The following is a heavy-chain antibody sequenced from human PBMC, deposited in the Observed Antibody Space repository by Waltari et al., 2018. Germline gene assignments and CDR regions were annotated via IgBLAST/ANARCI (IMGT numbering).Heavy chain of an antibody. CDR1: GYTFTSYA. CDR3: ARARRYCSSTSCPDRWFDP. V-gene: IGHV1-3*01. D-gene: IGHD2-2*01. J-gene: IGHJ5*02. CDR2: INAGNGNT. Sequence: QVQLVQSGAEVKKPGASVKVSCKASGYTFTSYAMHWVRQAPGQRLEWMGRINAGNGNTKYSQKFQGRVTITRDTSASTAYMELSSLRSEDTAVYYCARARRYCSSTSCPDRWFDPWGQGTLVTVSS.